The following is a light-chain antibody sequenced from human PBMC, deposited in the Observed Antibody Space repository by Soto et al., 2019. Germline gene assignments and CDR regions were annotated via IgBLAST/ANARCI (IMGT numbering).Light chain of an antibody. CDR2: AAS. J-gene: IGKJ5*01. CDR3: QQNYSPPPVT. CDR1: QSVARF. V-gene: IGKV1-39*01. Sequence: DIEMTQYTSSLSASVGDRVTITCRASQSVARFLNWYQQKPGKAPKLLIFAASSLQSGVPSRFSGSGSGTHFTLTINSLQPEDFATYYCQQNYSPPPVTFGQGTRLEIK.